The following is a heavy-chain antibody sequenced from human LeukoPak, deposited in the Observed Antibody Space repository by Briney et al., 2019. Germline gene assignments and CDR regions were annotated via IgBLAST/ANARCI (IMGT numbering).Heavy chain of an antibody. CDR3: ARVAVPAANPPYYYYYMDV. J-gene: IGHJ6*03. D-gene: IGHD2-2*01. V-gene: IGHV3-74*01. Sequence: GGSLRLSCAASGFTFSSYWMHWVRQAPGKGLVWVSRINTDGSTTNYADSVKGRFTISRDNAENTPYLQMNSLRAEDTAVYYCARVAVPAANPPYYYYYMDVWGKGTTVTVSS. CDR1: GFTFSSYW. CDR2: INTDGSTT.